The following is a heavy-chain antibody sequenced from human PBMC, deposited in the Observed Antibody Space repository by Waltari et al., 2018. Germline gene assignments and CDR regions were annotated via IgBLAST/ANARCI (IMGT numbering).Heavy chain of an antibody. CDR3: TTLFGDFWSGYFFDF. CDR1: GFTFSNAW. J-gene: IGHJ4*02. V-gene: IGHV3-15*01. D-gene: IGHD3-3*01. Sequence: EVQLVESGGGLVKPGGSLRLSCAASGFTFSNAWMSWVRPAPGKGLEWVGRVKSKSDCVTRDYSAPVKGRFTISRDDSENTLYLQMNSLKTEDTAVYYCTTLFGDFWSGYFFDFWGQGTLVTVSS. CDR2: VKSKSDCVTR.